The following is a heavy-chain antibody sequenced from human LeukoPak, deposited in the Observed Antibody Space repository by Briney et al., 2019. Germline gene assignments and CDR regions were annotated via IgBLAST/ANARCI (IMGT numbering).Heavy chain of an antibody. Sequence: GGSLTLSCAASGIAVIGNYMSWVRQPPGKGLEWVSFISINTDTFYADSVRGRFTISRDSSKNTLFLQMNSLRDEDSAVYYCAIAQSWDQLFDSWGQGTLVTVSS. J-gene: IGHJ4*02. CDR3: AIAQSWDQLFDS. V-gene: IGHV3-53*01. CDR2: ISINTDT. D-gene: IGHD2-2*01. CDR1: GIAVIGNY.